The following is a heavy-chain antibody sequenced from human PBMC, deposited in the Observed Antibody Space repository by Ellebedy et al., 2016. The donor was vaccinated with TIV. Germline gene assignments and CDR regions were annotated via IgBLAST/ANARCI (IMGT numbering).Heavy chain of an antibody. V-gene: IGHV4-59*12. Sequence: SETLSLXXTVSGGSISSYYWSWIRQPPGKGLEWIGYIYHSGSTYYNPSLKSRVTISVDRSKNQFSLKLSSVTAADTAVYYCAREGIFLGSLDPWGQGTLVTVSS. D-gene: IGHD3-3*01. CDR3: AREGIFLGSLDP. CDR2: IYHSGST. J-gene: IGHJ5*02. CDR1: GGSISSYY.